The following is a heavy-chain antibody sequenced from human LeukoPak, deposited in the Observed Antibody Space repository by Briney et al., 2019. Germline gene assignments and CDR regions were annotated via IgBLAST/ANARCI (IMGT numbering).Heavy chain of an antibody. J-gene: IGHJ5*02. CDR1: GYTFTSYG. V-gene: IGHV1-46*01. Sequence: ASVKVSCKASGYTFTSYGISWVRQAPGQGLEWMGIINPSGGSTSYAQKFQGRVTMTRDTSTSTVYMELSSLRSEDTAVYYCARSSGDWLSPWGQGTLVTVSS. D-gene: IGHD6-6*01. CDR2: INPSGGST. CDR3: ARSSGDWLSP.